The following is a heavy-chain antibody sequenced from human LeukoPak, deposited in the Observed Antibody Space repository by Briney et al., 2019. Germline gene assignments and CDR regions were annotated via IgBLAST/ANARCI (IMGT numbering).Heavy chain of an antibody. CDR3: AKVSPHYQYCSSTSCYRGRNEAYYYYGMDV. V-gene: IGHV1-46*01. Sequence: ASVTVSFKASGYTFTIYYMHWVRQAPGQGLAWMGIINPSGGSTSYAQKFQGRVTMTRDTSTSTVYMELSSLRSEDTAVYYCAKVSPHYQYCSSTSCYRGRNEAYYYYGMDVWGQGTTVTVSS. CDR2: INPSGGST. D-gene: IGHD2-2*02. J-gene: IGHJ6*02. CDR1: GYTFTIYY.